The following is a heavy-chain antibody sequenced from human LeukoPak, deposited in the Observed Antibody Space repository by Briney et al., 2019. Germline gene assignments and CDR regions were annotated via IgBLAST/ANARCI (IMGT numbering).Heavy chain of an antibody. D-gene: IGHD1-26*01. CDR1: GFTFSRYW. V-gene: IGHV3-74*01. J-gene: IGHJ4*02. Sequence: GGSLRLSCAASGFTFSRYWMHWVGQAPRKGLVCVSRINGDRSSTVYADSVKGRFTVSRDNAKNTLYLHMGSLRAEDTAVYYCARSVRSYSEFDYWGQGTLVTVSS. CDR3: ARSVRSYSEFDY. CDR2: INGDRSST.